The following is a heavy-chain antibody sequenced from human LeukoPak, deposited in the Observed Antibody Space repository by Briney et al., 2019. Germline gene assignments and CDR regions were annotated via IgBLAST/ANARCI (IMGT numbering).Heavy chain of an antibody. CDR3: ACLTTADAFDI. Sequence: SETLSLTCTVSGDSISSYYWNWIRQPPGKGLEWIGYIYDSGSTNYNPSLKSRVTISVDTSKNQFSLKLSSVTAADTAVYYCACLTTADAFDIWGQGTMVTVSS. V-gene: IGHV4-59*01. D-gene: IGHD3-22*01. CDR1: GDSISSYY. J-gene: IGHJ3*02. CDR2: IYDSGST.